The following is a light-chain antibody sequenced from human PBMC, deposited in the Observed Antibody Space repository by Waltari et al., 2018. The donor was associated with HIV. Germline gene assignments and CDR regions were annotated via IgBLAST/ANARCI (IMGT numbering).Light chain of an antibody. Sequence: QSALTQPRSVSGSPGPSVTISCTGTSSDVGGYNYVSWYQQHPGKAPKLMSYDVSKRPSGVPDRFSGSKSGNTASLTISGLQAEDEADYYCCSYAGSYTLVVFGGGTKLTVL. J-gene: IGLJ2*01. CDR2: DVS. V-gene: IGLV2-11*01. CDR3: CSYAGSYTLVV. CDR1: SSDVGGYNY.